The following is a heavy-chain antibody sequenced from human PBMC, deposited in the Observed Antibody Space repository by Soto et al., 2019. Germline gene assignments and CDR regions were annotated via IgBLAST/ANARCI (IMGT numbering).Heavy chain of an antibody. Sequence: EVQLLESGGGLVQPGGSLRLSCAASGFTFSSYAMSWVRQAPGKGLEWVSAISGSGGSTYYADSVKGRFTISRDNSKNTLYLQTNSLRAEDTAVYYCVKIRLTTVTSEKGALFDYWGQGTLVTVSS. CDR2: ISGSGGST. D-gene: IGHD4-17*01. CDR1: GFTFSSYA. CDR3: VKIRLTTVTSEKGALFDY. J-gene: IGHJ4*02. V-gene: IGHV3-23*01.